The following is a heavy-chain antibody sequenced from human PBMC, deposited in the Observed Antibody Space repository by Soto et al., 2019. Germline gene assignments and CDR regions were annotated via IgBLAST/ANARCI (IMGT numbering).Heavy chain of an antibody. CDR2: IYPGDSDT. V-gene: IGHV5-51*01. CDR1: GYSFTSYW. J-gene: IGHJ5*02. Sequence: PGESLKISCKGSGYSFTSYWIGWVRQMPGKGLEWMGIIYPGDSDTRYSPSFQGQVTISADKSISTAYLQWSSLKASDTAMYYCARRIRITMVRGVIINGDWFDPWGQGTLVTVSS. D-gene: IGHD3-10*01. CDR3: ARRIRITMVRGVIINGDWFDP.